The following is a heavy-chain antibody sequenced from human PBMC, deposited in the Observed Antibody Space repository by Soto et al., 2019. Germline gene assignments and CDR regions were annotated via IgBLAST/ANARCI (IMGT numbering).Heavy chain of an antibody. CDR2: INAGNGNT. D-gene: IGHD3-10*01. J-gene: IGHJ5*02. CDR1: GYTFTSYA. Sequence: QVQLVQSGAEVKKPGASVKVSCKASGYTFTSYAMHWVRQAPGQRLEWMGWINAGNGNTKYSQKFQGRVTITRDTPASTAKRELGGLRSEDRVVYYCARDRGGYYGSGSYGWFAPGGQEPLVTVSS. V-gene: IGHV1-3*01. CDR3: ARDRGGYYGSGSYGWFAP.